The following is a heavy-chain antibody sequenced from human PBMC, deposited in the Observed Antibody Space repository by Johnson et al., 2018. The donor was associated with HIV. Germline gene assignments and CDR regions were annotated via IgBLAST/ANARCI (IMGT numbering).Heavy chain of an antibody. J-gene: IGHJ3*02. V-gene: IGHV3-30*04. CDR1: GFTFSRYA. D-gene: IGHD3/OR15-3a*01. Sequence: QVQLVESGGGVVQPGRSLRLSCAASGFTFSRYALHWVRQAPGKGLEWVAVISYDGSHKYYADSVKGLFTIYRDNSKNTLYLQMNSLRAEDTAVYYCAMGTGDHDAFDIWGQGTMVTVSS. CDR2: ISYDGSHK. CDR3: AMGTGDHDAFDI.